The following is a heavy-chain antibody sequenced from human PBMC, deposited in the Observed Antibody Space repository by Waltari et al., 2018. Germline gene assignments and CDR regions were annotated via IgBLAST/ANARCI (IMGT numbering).Heavy chain of an antibody. CDR1: GFTFSSYG. D-gene: IGHD2-21*01. Sequence: QVQLVESGGGVVQPGRSLRLSCAASGFTFSSYGMHWVRQAPGTGLEWVAVISYDGSNKYYADSVKGRFTISRDNSKNTLYLQMNSLRAEDTAVYYCAKELAYCGGDCYSGAEYFQHWGQGTLVTVSS. CDR3: AKELAYCGGDCYSGAEYFQH. J-gene: IGHJ1*01. CDR2: ISYDGSNK. V-gene: IGHV3-30*18.